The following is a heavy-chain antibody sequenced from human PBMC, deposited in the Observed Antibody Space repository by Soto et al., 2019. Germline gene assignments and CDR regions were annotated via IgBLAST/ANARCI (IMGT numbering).Heavy chain of an antibody. CDR2: IGGEAVST. CDR1: GFIFSNYA. Sequence: EVQLLESGGGLVQPGGSLRLSCAASGFIFSNYAMSWVRQGPGKGLEWVSVIGGEAVSTNCADSVKGRCTVSRDNSKNTVYLQLDSLRDDDTAVYYCAKDSFSHNGIYDPFDIWGQGTMVTVSS. J-gene: IGHJ3*02. D-gene: IGHD3-3*02. V-gene: IGHV3-23*01. CDR3: AKDSFSHNGIYDPFDI.